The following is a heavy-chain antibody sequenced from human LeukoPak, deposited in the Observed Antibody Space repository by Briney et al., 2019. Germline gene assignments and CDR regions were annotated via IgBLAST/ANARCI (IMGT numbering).Heavy chain of an antibody. D-gene: IGHD5-18*01. Sequence: SETLSLTCTVSGGSISSGGYYWSWIRQHPGKGLEWIGYIFDGGNTYYNPSLKSRVTISVDTSKNQLSLNLTSVAAADTAVFYCARDRKGWIQLDYWGQGTLVTVSS. CDR1: GGSISSGGYY. CDR3: ARDRKGWIQLDY. V-gene: IGHV4-31*03. J-gene: IGHJ4*02. CDR2: IFDGGNT.